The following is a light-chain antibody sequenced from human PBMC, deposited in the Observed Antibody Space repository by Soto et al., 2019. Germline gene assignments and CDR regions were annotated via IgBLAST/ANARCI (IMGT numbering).Light chain of an antibody. CDR1: QSLLHRNGYNY. CDR2: LGS. CDR3: MQVLQTPLT. V-gene: IGKV2-28*01. Sequence: DIVMTQSPLSLPVTPGEPASISCRSSQSLLHRNGYNYLDWYLQKAGQSPQLLIYLGSNRASGVPERFSGSGSGTDFTLKISRVEAGDVGVYYCMQVLQTPLTFGGGTKVEMK. J-gene: IGKJ4*01.